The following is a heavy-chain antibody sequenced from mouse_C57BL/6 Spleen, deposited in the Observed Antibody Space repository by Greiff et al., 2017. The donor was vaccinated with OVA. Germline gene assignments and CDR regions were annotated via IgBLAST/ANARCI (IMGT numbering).Heavy chain of an antibody. CDR3: AGAPYDYDVGWFAY. Sequence: VKLQQSGPGLVKPSQSLFLTCSISGFPITSGYFWFWIRPPPGKPLEWMGYITHSGATFYNPSLQSPLSITRETSKNTFFLQLNSVTTEDTAMYYCAGAPYDYDVGWFAYWGQGTLVTVSA. V-gene: IGHV12-3*01. CDR2: ITHSGAT. J-gene: IGHJ3*01. D-gene: IGHD2-4*01. CDR1: GFPITSGYF.